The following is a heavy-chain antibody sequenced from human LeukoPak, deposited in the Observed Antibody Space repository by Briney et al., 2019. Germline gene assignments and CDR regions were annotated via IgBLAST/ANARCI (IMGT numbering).Heavy chain of an antibody. CDR1: GFTASRTY. CDR3: ASFGDSSGYYGGYFDY. CDR2: FYSGGST. J-gene: IGHJ4*02. Sequence: PGGSLRSSGAAPGFTASRTYMSWARKAPGKGLGGASVFYSGGSTYYADSVKGRFTISRDNSKNTLYLQMNSLRAEDTAVYYCASFGDSSGYYGGYFDYWGQGTLVTVSS. D-gene: IGHD3-22*01. V-gene: IGHV3-66*02.